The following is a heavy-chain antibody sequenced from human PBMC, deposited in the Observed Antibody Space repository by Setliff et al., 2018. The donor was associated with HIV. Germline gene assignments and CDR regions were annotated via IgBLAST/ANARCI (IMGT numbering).Heavy chain of an antibody. CDR2: ISGSGDTI. V-gene: IGHV3-23*01. Sequence: GGSLRLSCAPSGFRFSDYTMTWVRQAPGKGLECVSGISGSGDTIYYADSVKGRFTISRDNSKNILSLQMNSLRAEDTAVYYCVSYGDSPHYYYYMDVWGKGTTVTVSS. J-gene: IGHJ6*03. CDR1: GFRFSDYT. CDR3: VSYGDSPHYYYYMDV. D-gene: IGHD5-12*01.